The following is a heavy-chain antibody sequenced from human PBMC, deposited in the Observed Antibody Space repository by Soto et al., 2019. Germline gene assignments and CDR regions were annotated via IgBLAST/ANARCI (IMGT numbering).Heavy chain of an antibody. J-gene: IGHJ3*02. CDR2: MSYDATTK. CDR1: GFTFSYYP. D-gene: IGHD3-10*01. Sequence: GGSLRLSCAAEGFTFSYYPMHWVRQAPGKGLEWVTVMSYDATTKYYADSVKGRFTISRDNSNSTLYLQMNRLRPDDTAVYYCARDRVRHQLDLGALDIWGQGTMVT. V-gene: IGHV3-30-3*01. CDR3: ARDRVRHQLDLGALDI.